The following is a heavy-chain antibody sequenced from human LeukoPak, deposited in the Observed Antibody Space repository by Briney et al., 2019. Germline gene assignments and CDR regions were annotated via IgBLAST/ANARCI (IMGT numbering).Heavy chain of an antibody. CDR1: GFTFSSYA. Sequence: PGGSLRLSCAASGFTFSSYAMSWVRQAPGKGLEWVSVISGSGGSTVHADSVKGRFTISRDNSKNTLYLQMNSLRAEDTAVYYCAKDMDVSIYGYNFDYWGQGTLVTVSS. J-gene: IGHJ4*02. CDR3: AKDMDVSIYGYNFDY. V-gene: IGHV3-23*01. D-gene: IGHD5-24*01. CDR2: ISGSGGST.